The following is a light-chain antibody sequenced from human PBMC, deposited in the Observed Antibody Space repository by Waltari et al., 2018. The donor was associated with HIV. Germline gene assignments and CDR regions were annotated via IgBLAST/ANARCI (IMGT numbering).Light chain of an antibody. J-gene: IGKJ4*01. V-gene: IGKV3-11*01. CDR3: QQRSDWPPLT. CDR1: QNVSGY. Sequence: EIVLTQSPATLSLSPGEGATLPCRASQNVSGYLGWYQQKPGQAPRLLIYNASNRDTGIPARFSGSGAGTDSTLTISSLEPEHFALSCCQQRSDWPPLTFGGGTKVEIK. CDR2: NAS.